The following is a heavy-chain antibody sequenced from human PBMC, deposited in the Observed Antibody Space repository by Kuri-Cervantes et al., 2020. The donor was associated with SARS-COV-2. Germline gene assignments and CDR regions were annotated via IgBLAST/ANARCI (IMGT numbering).Heavy chain of an antibody. Sequence: GESLKISCAASGLTFSSYSMNWVRQAPGKGLEWVSSISSSSSYIYYADSVKGRFTISRDNAKNSLYLQMNSLRAEDTAVYYCARDRDGYSSSWYGGYYYGMDVWGQGTTVTVSS. J-gene: IGHJ6*02. CDR2: ISSSSSYI. CDR3: ARDRDGYSSSWYGGYYYGMDV. CDR1: GLTFSSYS. D-gene: IGHD6-13*01. V-gene: IGHV3-21*01.